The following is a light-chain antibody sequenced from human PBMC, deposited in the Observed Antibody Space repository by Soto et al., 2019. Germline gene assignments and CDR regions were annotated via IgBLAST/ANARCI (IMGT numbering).Light chain of an antibody. CDR1: QNIYSY. CDR2: GVS. J-gene: IGKJ2*01. V-gene: IGKV1-39*01. Sequence: DIPMTQSPSSMSASVGDRVSITCRASQNIYSYLNWYQQKPGKAPALLIYGVSTVFSGVPSRFSGSGSGTDFTLTISGLEPEDFAIYFCQQSHITPYTFGQGTKLAI. CDR3: QQSHITPYT.